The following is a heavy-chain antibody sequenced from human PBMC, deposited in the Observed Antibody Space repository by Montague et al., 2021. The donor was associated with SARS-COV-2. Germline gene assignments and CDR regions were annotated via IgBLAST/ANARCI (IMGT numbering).Heavy chain of an antibody. Sequence: SETLSLTCAVYGGSFSGYYWSWIRQPPGKGLEWIGEINHSGSTNYNPSLTSRVTISVDTSKYQFSLKLSSVTAADTAVYYCARVRYYGSGTSLGMDVWGQGTTVTVSS. CDR1: GGSFSGYY. CDR2: INHSGST. CDR3: ARVRYYGSGTSLGMDV. D-gene: IGHD3-10*01. J-gene: IGHJ6*02. V-gene: IGHV4-34*01.